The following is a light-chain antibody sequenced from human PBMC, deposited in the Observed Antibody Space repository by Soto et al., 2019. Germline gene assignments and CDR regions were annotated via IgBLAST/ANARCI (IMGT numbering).Light chain of an antibody. CDR2: EVS. V-gene: IGLV2-8*01. Sequence: QSALTQPPSASGSPGQSVTISCTGTSSDVGSYKYVSWYQQHPGKAPKLLIYEVSKRPSGVPDRFSGSKSGNTASLTVSGLQAEDEADYYCSSYAGNNNLVFGGGTKLTV. J-gene: IGLJ2*01. CDR3: SSYAGNNNLV. CDR1: SSDVGSYKY.